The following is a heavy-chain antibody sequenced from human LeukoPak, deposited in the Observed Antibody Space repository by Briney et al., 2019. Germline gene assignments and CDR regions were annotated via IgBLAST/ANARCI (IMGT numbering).Heavy chain of an antibody. CDR2: ISSSSSYI. CDR3: GELPSYSSNWDVCDY. Sequence: GGSLRLSCAASGFTFSSYSMNWVRQAPGKGLEWVSSISSSSSYIYYADSVKGRFTISRDNAKNSLYLQMNSLRAEDTAVYYCGELPSYSSNWDVCDYWGQGTLVTVSS. D-gene: IGHD6-13*01. V-gene: IGHV3-21*01. CDR1: GFTFSSYS. J-gene: IGHJ4*02.